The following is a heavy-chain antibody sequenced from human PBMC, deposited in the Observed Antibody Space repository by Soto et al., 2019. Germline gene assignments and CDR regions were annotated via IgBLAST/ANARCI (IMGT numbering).Heavy chain of an antibody. J-gene: IGHJ5*02. Sequence: GGSLRLSCAASGFTFRSFTMNWVRQAPGKGLEWVSTISSNSAYIYYTDALRGRFTISRDNAKNSLHLQMNSLRAQDTAVYYCTRDASRDSSARGWFVPWGPGTLVTVSS. V-gene: IGHV3-21*01. D-gene: IGHD6-13*01. CDR3: TRDASRDSSARGWFVP. CDR1: GFTFRSFT. CDR2: ISSNSAYI.